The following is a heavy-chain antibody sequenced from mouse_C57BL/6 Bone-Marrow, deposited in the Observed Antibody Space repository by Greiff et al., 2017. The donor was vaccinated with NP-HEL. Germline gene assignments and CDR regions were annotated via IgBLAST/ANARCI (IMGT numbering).Heavy chain of an antibody. CDR1: GYTFTDYN. CDR3: AREGTPYYGSSYYAMDY. Sequence: EVQLQQSGPELVKPGASVKMSCKASGYTFTDYNMHWVKQSHGKSLEWIGYINPNNGGTSYNQKFKGKATLSVNKSSSTAYMELRSLTSEDSAVYYCAREGTPYYGSSYYAMDYWGQGTSVTVSS. J-gene: IGHJ4*01. V-gene: IGHV1-22*01. CDR2: INPNNGGT. D-gene: IGHD1-1*01.